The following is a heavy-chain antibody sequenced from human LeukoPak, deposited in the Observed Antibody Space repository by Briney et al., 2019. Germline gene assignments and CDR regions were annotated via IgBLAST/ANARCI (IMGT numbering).Heavy chain of an antibody. Sequence: ASVKVSCKASGYTFTSYDINWVRQATGQGLEWMGWMNPNSGNTGYAQKFQGRVTMTRNTSISTAYMELSSLRSEDTAVYYCARIRWGMVRGAKTLNWFDPWGQGTLVTVSS. CDR2: MNPNSGNT. CDR1: GYTFTSYD. V-gene: IGHV1-8*01. J-gene: IGHJ5*02. D-gene: IGHD3-10*01. CDR3: ARIRWGMVRGAKTLNWFDP.